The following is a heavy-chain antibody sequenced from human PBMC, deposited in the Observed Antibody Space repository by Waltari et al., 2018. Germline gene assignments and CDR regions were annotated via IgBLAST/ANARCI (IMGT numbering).Heavy chain of an antibody. CDR1: GGSISRGGYS. V-gene: IGHV4-30-2*01. Sequence: QLQLQESGSGLVKPSQTLSPTCAVSGGSISRGGYSWSWIRQPPGKGLEWIGYIYHSGSTYYNPSLKSRVTISVDRSKNQFSLKLSSVTAADTAVYYCARESGSYSDAFDIWGQGTMVTVSS. CDR2: IYHSGST. J-gene: IGHJ3*02. CDR3: ARESGSYSDAFDI. D-gene: IGHD1-26*01.